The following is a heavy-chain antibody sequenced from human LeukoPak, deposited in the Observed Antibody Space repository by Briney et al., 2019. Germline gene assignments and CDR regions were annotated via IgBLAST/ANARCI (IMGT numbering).Heavy chain of an antibody. CDR2: IRSKAYGGTT. V-gene: IGHV3-49*04. D-gene: IGHD2/OR15-2a*01. J-gene: IGHJ3*02. CDR1: GFTFGDYA. Sequence: PGGSLRLSCTASGFTFGDYAMSWVRQAPGQGLAWVGFIRSKAYGGTTEYAASVTGRFTISRDDSKSIAYLQMNSMKTEDTAVYYCTRESFLRDAFDIWGQGTMVTVSS. CDR3: TRESFLRDAFDI.